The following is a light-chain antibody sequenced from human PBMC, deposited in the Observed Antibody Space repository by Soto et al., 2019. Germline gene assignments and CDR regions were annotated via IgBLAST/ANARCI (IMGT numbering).Light chain of an antibody. CDR1: VSNIGGNS. CDR2: DNN. Sequence: QSVLTQPPSVSAAPGQTVTISCSGSVSNIGGNSVSWYQQLPGTAPKLLIFDNNKRFSGIPGRFSGSKSGTSATLGITGLQTGDEADYFCGTWDNNLSAYVFGTGTKLTVL. CDR3: GTWDNNLSAYV. J-gene: IGLJ1*01. V-gene: IGLV1-51*01.